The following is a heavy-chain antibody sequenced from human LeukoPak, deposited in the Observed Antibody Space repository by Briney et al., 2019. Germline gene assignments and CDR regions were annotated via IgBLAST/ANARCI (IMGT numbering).Heavy chain of an antibody. J-gene: IGHJ4*02. CDR1: GYTFTSYA. D-gene: IGHD6-19*01. CDR3: AREVESGWDYFDY. CDR2: INAGNGNT. V-gene: IGHV1-3*01. Sequence: ASVKVSCKASGYTFTSYAMHWVRQALGQRLEWMGWINAGNGNTKYSQKFQGRVTITRDTSASTAYMELSSLRSEDTAVYYCAREVESGWDYFDYWGQGTLVTVSS.